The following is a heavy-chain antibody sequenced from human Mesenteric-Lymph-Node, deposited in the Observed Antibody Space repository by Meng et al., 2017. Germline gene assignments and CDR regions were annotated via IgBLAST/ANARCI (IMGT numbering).Heavy chain of an antibody. D-gene: IGHD3-10*01. V-gene: IGHV3-30*04. CDR3: ARAILYYGSGSFGAFDI. Sequence: GESLKISCAASGFTFSSYAMHWVRQAPGKGLEWVVVISYDGSNKYYADSVKGRFTISRDNSKNTLYLQMNSLRAEDTAVYYCARAILYYGSGSFGAFDIWGQGTMVTVSS. CDR2: ISYDGSNK. J-gene: IGHJ3*02. CDR1: GFTFSSYA.